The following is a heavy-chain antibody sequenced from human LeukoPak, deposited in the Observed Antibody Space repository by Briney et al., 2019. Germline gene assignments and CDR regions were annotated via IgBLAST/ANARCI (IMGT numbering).Heavy chain of an antibody. Sequence: PGGSLRLSCAASGFTFSNYNMNWVRQTPGKGLEWVSSIIRGSIYTFYADSVKGRFTISRDNAKNSLSLQMNILRAEDTAVYYCARDPYNGSYGDDYYYYMDVWGKGTTVTISS. CDR2: IIRGSIYT. D-gene: IGHD1-26*01. J-gene: IGHJ6*03. V-gene: IGHV3-21*01. CDR1: GFTFSNYN. CDR3: ARDPYNGSYGDDYYYYMDV.